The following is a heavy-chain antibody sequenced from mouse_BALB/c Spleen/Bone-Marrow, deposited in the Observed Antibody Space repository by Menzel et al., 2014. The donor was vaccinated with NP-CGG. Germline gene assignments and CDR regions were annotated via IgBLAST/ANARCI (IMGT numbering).Heavy chain of an antibody. V-gene: IGHV1S29*02. D-gene: IGHD2-3*01. CDR3: ARGYSWYFDV. CDR2: IYPYNGGT. CDR1: GYKFNDYN. J-gene: IGHJ1*01. Sequence: VQLKESGPELVKPGASVKISCKASGYKFNDYNMHWVKQSHGKSLEWIGYIYPYNGGTGYNQKFKGKATLTVDNSSSTAYMELRSLTSEDSAVYYCARGYSWYFDVWGAGTTVTVSS.